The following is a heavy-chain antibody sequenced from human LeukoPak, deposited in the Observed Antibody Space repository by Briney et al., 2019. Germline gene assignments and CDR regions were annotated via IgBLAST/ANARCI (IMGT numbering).Heavy chain of an antibody. CDR3: TREQGYYYDSSGYPPYFDY. Sequence: PGGSLRLSCVASGFTFNTYNMNWVRQAPGKGLEWVGFIRSKAYGGTTEYAASVKGRFTISRDDSKSIAYLQMNSLKTEDTAVYYCTREQGYYYDSSGYPPYFDYWGQGTLVTVSS. CDR2: IRSKAYGGTT. D-gene: IGHD3-22*01. V-gene: IGHV3-49*04. J-gene: IGHJ4*02. CDR1: GFTFNTYN.